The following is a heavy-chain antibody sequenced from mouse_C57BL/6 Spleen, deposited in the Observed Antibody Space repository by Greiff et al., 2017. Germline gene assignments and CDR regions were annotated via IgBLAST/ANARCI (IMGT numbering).Heavy chain of an antibody. CDR3: ARRGLYEYDDAMDY. CDR1: GYSFTGYY. CDR2: IYPYNGVS. J-gene: IGHJ4*01. V-gene: IGHV1-31*01. Sequence: VQLQQSGPELVKPGASVKISCKASGYSFTGYYMHWVQQSHGNILDWIGYIYPYNGVSSYNQNFKGKATLTVDKSSSTAYMELRSLTSEDSAVYFCARRGLYEYDDAMDYWGQGTSVTVSS. D-gene: IGHD2-4*01.